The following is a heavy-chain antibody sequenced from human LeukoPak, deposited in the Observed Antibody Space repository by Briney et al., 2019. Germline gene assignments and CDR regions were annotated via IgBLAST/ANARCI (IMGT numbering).Heavy chain of an antibody. J-gene: IGHJ4*02. Sequence: GGSLRLSCAAFGFTFSSYAMHWVRQAPGKGLEWVAVISFDGNSKYYADSVKGRFTISRDNSRNTLYLRMNSLRPEDTAVYYCVRDGAVVLLADWGQGTLVTVSS. CDR3: VRDGAVVLLAD. CDR2: ISFDGNSK. CDR1: GFTFSSYA. D-gene: IGHD3-10*01. V-gene: IGHV3-30-3*01.